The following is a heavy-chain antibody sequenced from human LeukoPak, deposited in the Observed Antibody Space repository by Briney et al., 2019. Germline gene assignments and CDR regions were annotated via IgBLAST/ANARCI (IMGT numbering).Heavy chain of an antibody. V-gene: IGHV3-23*01. Sequence: PGGSLRLSCAASGFTFSNYAMSWVRQAPGKGLEWVSAISGDGGSTYYADSVKGRFAISRDNSKNTLYLQMNSLRAEDTAVYYCAKDQGYDYVWGSYRYIGGDYWGQGTLVTVSS. CDR2: ISGDGGST. CDR1: GFTFSNYA. CDR3: AKDQGYDYVWGSYRYIGGDY. J-gene: IGHJ4*02. D-gene: IGHD3-16*02.